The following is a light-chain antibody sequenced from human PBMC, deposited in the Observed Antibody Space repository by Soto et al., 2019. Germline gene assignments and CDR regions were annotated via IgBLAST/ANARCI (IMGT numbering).Light chain of an antibody. J-gene: IGLJ2*01. V-gene: IGLV1-40*01. Sequence: QSVLTQPPSVSGAPGQRVTISGTGSSSNIGAGYDVHWYQQLPGTAPKLLIYGNSNRPSGVPDRISGSKSGTSASLAISGLQAEDEADYYCQSFDSSLSGWVFGGGTQLTVL. CDR3: QSFDSSLSGWV. CDR2: GNS. CDR1: SSNIGAGYD.